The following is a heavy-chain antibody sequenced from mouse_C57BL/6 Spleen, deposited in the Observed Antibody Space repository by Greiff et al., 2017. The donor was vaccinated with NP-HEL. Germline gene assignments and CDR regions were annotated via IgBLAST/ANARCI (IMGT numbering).Heavy chain of an antibody. CDR2: IYPRSGNT. J-gene: IGHJ2*01. D-gene: IGHD1-1*01. V-gene: IGHV1-81*01. Sequence: QVQLKESGAELARPGASVKLSCKASGYTFTSYGISWVKQRTGQGLEWIGEIYPRSGNTYYNEKFKGKATLTADKSSSTAYMEIRSLTSEDSAVYFCARGGSSYGDWGQGTTLTVSS. CDR3: ARGGSSYGD. CDR1: GYTFTSYG.